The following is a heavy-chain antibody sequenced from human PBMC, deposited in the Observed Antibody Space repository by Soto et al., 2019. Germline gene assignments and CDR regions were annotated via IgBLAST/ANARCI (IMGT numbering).Heavy chain of an antibody. CDR1: RFSFSSFW. Sequence: GGPLTLSSTAYRFSFSSFWMHWVRQVPGRGLMWVSRISTDGISRHYADSVKGRFTTSRDNAKNTLYLQLNSLRAEDTAVYYCARNRVGVDYCGQGTLVTVS. J-gene: IGHJ4*02. D-gene: IGHD3-10*01. CDR3: ARNRVGVDY. V-gene: IGHV3-74*01. CDR2: ISTDGISR.